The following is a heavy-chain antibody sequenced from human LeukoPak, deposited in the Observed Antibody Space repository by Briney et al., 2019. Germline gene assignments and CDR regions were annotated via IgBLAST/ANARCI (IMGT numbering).Heavy chain of an antibody. V-gene: IGHV3-66*02. CDR2: IYSGDNT. CDR1: VFTVSNNY. J-gene: IGHJ4*02. D-gene: IGHD3-16*01. CDR3: AGRRVLDASFDY. Sequence: GGSLRLSCAASVFTVSNNYMSWVRQAPGKGLEWVSVIYSGDNTYYVESVKGRFTIPRDNSKNTLFLQMNRLRAEDTAVYYCAGRRVLDASFDYWGQGTLVTVSS.